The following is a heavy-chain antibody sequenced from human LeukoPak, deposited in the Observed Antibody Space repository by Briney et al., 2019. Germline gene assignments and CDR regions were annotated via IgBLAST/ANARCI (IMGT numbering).Heavy chain of an antibody. J-gene: IGHJ4*02. CDR3: ARVWRDYYDSSGQAPAWDY. D-gene: IGHD3-22*01. CDR1: GGSISSYY. V-gene: IGHV4-39*07. Sequence: PSETLSLTCTVSGGSISSYYWGWIRQPPGKGLEWIGSIYYSGSTYYNPSLKSRVTISVDTSKNQFSLKLSSVTAADTAVYYCARVWRDYYDSSGQAPAWDYWGQGTLVTVSS. CDR2: IYYSGST.